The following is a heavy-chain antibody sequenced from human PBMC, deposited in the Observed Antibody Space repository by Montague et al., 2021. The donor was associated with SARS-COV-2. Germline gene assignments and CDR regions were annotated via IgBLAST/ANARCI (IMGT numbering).Heavy chain of an antibody. D-gene: IGHD5-18*01. CDR1: GDSVSSDSYF. CDR3: ARGGGYSYGALDY. Sequence: SETLSLTCLVPGDSVSSDSYFWAWIRQSPGKGLEWIGSLFHRGDTYHNPSLKSRVTISVDTSKKQFSLRLNSVTAADTAVYYCARGGGYSYGALDYWGQGTLVTVSS. CDR2: LFHRGDT. V-gene: IGHV4-39*07. J-gene: IGHJ4*02.